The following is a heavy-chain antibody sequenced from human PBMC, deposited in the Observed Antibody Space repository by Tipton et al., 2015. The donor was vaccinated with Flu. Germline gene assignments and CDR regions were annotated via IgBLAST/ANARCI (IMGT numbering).Heavy chain of an antibody. CDR1: GDSIGSGHY. Sequence: GLVKPSETLSLTCSVSGDSIGSGHYWGWVRQPPGRGLEWIGNVHRAGSNYYNPSLRSRVTLSVDRSKNQFSLKVTSLTAADTAVYYCARGSGYANAYLDSWGRGTLVTVSS. CDR2: VHRAGSN. CDR3: ARGSGYANAYLDS. J-gene: IGHJ4*02. V-gene: IGHV4-38-2*02. D-gene: IGHD5-12*01.